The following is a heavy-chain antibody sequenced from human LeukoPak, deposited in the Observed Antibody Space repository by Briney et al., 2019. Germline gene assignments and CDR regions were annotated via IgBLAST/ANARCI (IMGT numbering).Heavy chain of an antibody. Sequence: GGSLRLSCAASEFSVGSNYMTWVRQAPGKGLEWVSLIYSGGSTYYADSVKGRFTISRDNSKNTLYLQINSLSAEDTAVYYGARWPSGYHNTGGQGTLVTVSS. J-gene: IGHJ4*02. CDR3: ARWPSGYHNT. V-gene: IGHV3-66*01. CDR1: EFSVGSNY. CDR2: IYSGGST. D-gene: IGHD5-12*01.